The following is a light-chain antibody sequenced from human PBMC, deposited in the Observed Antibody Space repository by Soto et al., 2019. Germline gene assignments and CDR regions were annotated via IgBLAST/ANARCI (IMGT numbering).Light chain of an antibody. CDR2: EVR. V-gene: IGLV2-14*01. CDR1: SSDVGGYNY. CDR3: SSYTRSSTLI. J-gene: IGLJ1*01. Sequence: QSALSHPASVSWSPGHSITISCTGTSSDVGGYNYVSWYRQHPGKAPKLMIYEVRNRPSGVSNRFSGSKSGNTASLTISGLQAEEEADYYCSSYTRSSTLIFGIGTKVTVL.